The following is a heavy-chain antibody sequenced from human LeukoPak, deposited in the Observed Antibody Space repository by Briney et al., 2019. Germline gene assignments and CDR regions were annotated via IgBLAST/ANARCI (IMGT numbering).Heavy chain of an antibody. J-gene: IGHJ4*02. D-gene: IGHD6-13*01. V-gene: IGHV6-1*01. CDR2: TYYRSKWFN. CDR3: ARGFNKRTPAACDY. Sequence: SQTLSLTCAISGDSVSSNSAAWNWIRQSPSRGLEWLGRTYYRSKWFNDYALSVKSRITINPDTSKNQFSLQLNSVTPEDTAVYYCARGFNKRTPAACDYWGQGALVTVSS. CDR1: GDSVSSNSAA.